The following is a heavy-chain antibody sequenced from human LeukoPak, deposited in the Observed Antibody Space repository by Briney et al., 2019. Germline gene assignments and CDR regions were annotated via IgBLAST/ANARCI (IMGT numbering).Heavy chain of an antibody. CDR3: ARSRTPGVAAAGSIIDP. V-gene: IGHV4-4*09. Sequence: SETLSLTCTVSGGSISSYYWSWIRQPPGKGLEWIGYIYTSGSTNYNPSLKSRVTISVDTSKNQFSLKLSPVTAADTAVYYCARSRTPGVAAAGSIIDPWGQGTLVTASS. D-gene: IGHD6-13*01. J-gene: IGHJ5*02. CDR1: GGSISSYY. CDR2: IYTSGST.